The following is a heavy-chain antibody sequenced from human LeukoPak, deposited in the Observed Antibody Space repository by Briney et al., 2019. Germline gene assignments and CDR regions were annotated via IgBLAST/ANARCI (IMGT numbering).Heavy chain of an antibody. D-gene: IGHD4-17*01. CDR3: TRDYYDYGDYRDY. CDR1: GFTFSSYW. J-gene: IGHJ4*02. CDR2: IKQDGSEK. Sequence: PGGSLRLSCAASGFTFSSYWMSWVRQAPGKGREWVANIKQDGSEKYYVDSVKGRFTISRDNAKNSLYLQMNSLRAEDTAVYYCTRDYYDYGDYRDYWGQGTLVTVSS. V-gene: IGHV3-7*01.